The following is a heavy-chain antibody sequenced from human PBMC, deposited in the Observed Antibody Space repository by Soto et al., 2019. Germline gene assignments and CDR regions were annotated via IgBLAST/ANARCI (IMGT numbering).Heavy chain of an antibody. J-gene: IGHJ6*02. D-gene: IGHD3-22*01. V-gene: IGHV1-69*12. CDR3: ASGDATKIVVTTSYAMDV. Sequence: QVQLVQSGAEVKKPGSSVKVSCKASGGSLSNYGISWVRQAAGQGLEWMGAIIPVFGTPNYAQKFQDRVTITADESTTTVYMEVRSLTSEDTDVYYCASGDATKIVVTTSYAMDVWGQGTTVTVSS. CDR2: IIPVFGTP. CDR1: GGSLSNYG.